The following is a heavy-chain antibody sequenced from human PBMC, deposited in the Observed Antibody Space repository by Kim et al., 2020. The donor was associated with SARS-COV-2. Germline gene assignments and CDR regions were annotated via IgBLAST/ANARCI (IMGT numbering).Heavy chain of an antibody. J-gene: IGHJ5*02. D-gene: IGHD6-13*01. V-gene: IGHV4-39*07. Sequence: LEGRVTISVDTSKNQFSRKLSSVTAADTAVYYCARVGYSSNWVLGWFDPWGQGTLVTVSS. CDR3: ARVGYSSNWVLGWFDP.